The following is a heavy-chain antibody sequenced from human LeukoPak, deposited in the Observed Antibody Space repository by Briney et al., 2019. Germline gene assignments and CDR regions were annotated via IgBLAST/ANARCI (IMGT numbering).Heavy chain of an antibody. CDR3: ARDGEMATINYYYYYYMDV. V-gene: IGHV1-46*01. CDR1: GYTFTSYY. J-gene: IGHJ6*03. Sequence: ASVKVSCKASGYTFTSYYMHWVRQAPGQGLEWMGIINPSGGSTSYAQKFQGRVTMTRDTSTSTVYMELSSLRSEDTAVYYCARDGEMATINYYYYYYMDVWGKGTTVTISS. D-gene: IGHD5-24*01. CDR2: INPSGGST.